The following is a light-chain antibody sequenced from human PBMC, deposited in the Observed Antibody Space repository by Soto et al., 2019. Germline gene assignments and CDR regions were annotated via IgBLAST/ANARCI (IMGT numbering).Light chain of an antibody. CDR1: QSIGKY. CDR2: GTS. Sequence: DIQMTQSPSSLPTSIGDRVTITCRASQSIGKYLNWYQQKPGKAPKLLIYGTSTLLSGVPSRFSGSGYGTDFTLTITSLRPEDFALYYCQQSFASPWTFGQGTKVEIK. J-gene: IGKJ1*01. V-gene: IGKV1-39*01. CDR3: QQSFASPWT.